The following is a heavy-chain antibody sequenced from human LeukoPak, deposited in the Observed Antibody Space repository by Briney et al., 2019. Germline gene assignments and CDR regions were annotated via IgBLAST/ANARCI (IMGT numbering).Heavy chain of an antibody. Sequence: PGGSLRLSCAASGFTFSRFWMIWVRQAPGKGLEWVSGISGSGGSTYYADSVKGRFTISRDNSKNTLYLQMNSLRAEDTAVYYCAKDYRSGWYDYWGQGTLVTVSS. J-gene: IGHJ4*02. CDR3: AKDYRSGWYDY. CDR2: ISGSGGST. D-gene: IGHD6-19*01. V-gene: IGHV3-23*01. CDR1: GFTFSRFW.